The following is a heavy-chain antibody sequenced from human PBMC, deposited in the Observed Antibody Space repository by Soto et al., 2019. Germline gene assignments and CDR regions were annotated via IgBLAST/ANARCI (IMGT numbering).Heavy chain of an antibody. D-gene: IGHD3-10*01. CDR3: ARQPQGSIAIDI. CDR1: GGSVSSYY. CDR2: IYYSGST. V-gene: IGHV4-59*08. Sequence: SETLSLTCTVSGGSVSSYYWSWIRQSPGKGLEWIGYIYYSGSTKYKPSLKSRVTISVDTSKNQFSLKVSSATAADTAVYYCARQPQGSIAIDIWGQGTMVTVS. J-gene: IGHJ3*02.